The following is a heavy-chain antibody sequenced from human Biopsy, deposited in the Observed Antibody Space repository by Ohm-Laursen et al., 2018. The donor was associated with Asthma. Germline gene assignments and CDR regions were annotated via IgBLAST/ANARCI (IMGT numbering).Heavy chain of an antibody. CDR2: HDHEEGGT. CDR1: GYSLTDLS. Sequence: ASVKASCKLSGYSLTDLSMHWVRQAPGQGLEWMGGHDHEEGGTVNARRFQGRVTMTEDTSTDTAYMELSSLSSDDTAVYYCASDFPKDYVRYNFQFWGQGTLVTVSS. V-gene: IGHV1-24*01. D-gene: IGHD4-17*01. CDR3: ASDFPKDYVRYNFQF. J-gene: IGHJ4*02.